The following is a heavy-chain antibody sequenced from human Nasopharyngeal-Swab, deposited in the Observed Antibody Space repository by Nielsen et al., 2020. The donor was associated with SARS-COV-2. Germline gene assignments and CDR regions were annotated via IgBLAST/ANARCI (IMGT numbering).Heavy chain of an antibody. CDR2: IYYSGST. Sequence: SETLSLTCTVSGGSISSYYWSWIRQPPGKGLEWIGYIYYSGSTNYNPSLKSRVTISVDPSKNQFSLKLSSVTAADTAVYYCARAPTRSRYSSSLGAFDIWGQGTMVTVSS. J-gene: IGHJ3*02. CDR1: GGSISSYY. D-gene: IGHD6-13*01. V-gene: IGHV4-59*01. CDR3: ARAPTRSRYSSSLGAFDI.